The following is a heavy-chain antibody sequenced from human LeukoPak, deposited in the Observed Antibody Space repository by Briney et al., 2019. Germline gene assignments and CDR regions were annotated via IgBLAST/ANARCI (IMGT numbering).Heavy chain of an antibody. CDR1: GFTFSEYG. CDR2: IWFDEKNK. Sequence: PGGSLRLSCAASGFTFSEYGMHWVRQAPGKGLEWVAVIWFDEKNKYYADSVKGRFTISRDNSKNTLYLEMNSLRADDTAVYYCAKDRAVAGTDARYYFDYWGQGTLVTVSA. D-gene: IGHD6-19*01. V-gene: IGHV3-33*06. J-gene: IGHJ4*02. CDR3: AKDRAVAGTDARYYFDY.